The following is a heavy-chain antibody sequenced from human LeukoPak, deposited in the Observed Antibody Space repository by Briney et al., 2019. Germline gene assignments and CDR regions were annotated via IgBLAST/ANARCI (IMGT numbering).Heavy chain of an antibody. CDR3: ARDRYSGYDFDYYGMDV. CDR2: ISSSSSYI. D-gene: IGHD5-12*01. CDR1: GFTVSSNY. V-gene: IGHV3-21*01. Sequence: PGGSLRLSCAASGFTVSSNYMSWVRQAPGKGLEWVSSISSSSSYIYYADSVKGRFTISRDNAKNSLYLQMNSLRAEDTAVYYCARDRYSGYDFDYYGMDVWGQGTTVTVSS. J-gene: IGHJ6*02.